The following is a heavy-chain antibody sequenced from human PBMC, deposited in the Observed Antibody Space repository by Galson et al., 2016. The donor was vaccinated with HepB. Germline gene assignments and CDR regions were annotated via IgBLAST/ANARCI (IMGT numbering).Heavy chain of an antibody. Sequence: PALVKPTQTLTLTCTFSGFSLSSSGVGVGWIRQPPGKALEWLALIYWDDGKRYSPSLKSRLTITKDTSKNQVVLTMTNMDPVDTATYYCARETLGYCGGDCYSGGWFDPWGQGTLVTVSS. CDR2: IYWDDGK. V-gene: IGHV2-5*02. D-gene: IGHD2-21*02. J-gene: IGHJ5*02. CDR1: GFSLSSSGVG. CDR3: ARETLGYCGGDCYSGGWFDP.